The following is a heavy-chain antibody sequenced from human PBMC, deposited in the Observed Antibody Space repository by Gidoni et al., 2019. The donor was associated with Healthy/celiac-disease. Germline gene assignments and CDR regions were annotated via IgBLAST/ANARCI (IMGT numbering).Heavy chain of an antibody. CDR3: AKDQAGGYCSGGSCYGYYYYGMDV. CDR2: ISGSGGST. CDR1: GFTFSSYA. J-gene: IGHJ6*02. Sequence: EVQLVESGGGLVQPGGSLRLSCAASGFTFSSYALSWVRQAPGKGLEWVSAISGSGGSTYYADSVKGRFTISRDNSKNTLYLQMNSLRAEDTAVYYCAKDQAGGYCSGGSCYGYYYYGMDVWGQGTTVTVSS. D-gene: IGHD2-15*01. V-gene: IGHV3-23*04.